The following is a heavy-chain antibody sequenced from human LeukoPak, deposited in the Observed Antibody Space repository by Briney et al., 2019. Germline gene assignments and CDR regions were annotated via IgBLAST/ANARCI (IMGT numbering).Heavy chain of an antibody. CDR3: SKINNNDDY. CDR1: GFTFTTCG. J-gene: IGHJ4*02. Sequence: GGSLRLSCAASGFTFTTCGIHWVRQAPGKGLEWVAAISPHGDIEYYTDSVKGRFTISRDNSKNMIYLQMNSLRGEDSAVYYCSKINNNDDYWGQGNLVTVSS. V-gene: IGHV3-30*18. D-gene: IGHD1/OR15-1a*01. CDR2: ISPHGDIE.